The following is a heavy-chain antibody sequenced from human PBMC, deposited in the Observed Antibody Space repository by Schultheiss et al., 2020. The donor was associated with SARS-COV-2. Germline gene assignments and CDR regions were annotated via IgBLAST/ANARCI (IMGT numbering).Heavy chain of an antibody. CDR3: AKGSGLGLLEWLSRDYFDY. CDR2: ISGSGGST. D-gene: IGHD3-3*01. V-gene: IGHV3-23*01. CDR1: GFTFSSYA. Sequence: GGSLRLSCAASGFTFSSYAMSWVRQAPGKGLEWVSAISGSGGSTYYADSVKGRFTISRDNSKNTLYLQMNSLRAEDTAVYYCAKGSGLGLLEWLSRDYFDYWGQGTLVTVAS. J-gene: IGHJ4*02.